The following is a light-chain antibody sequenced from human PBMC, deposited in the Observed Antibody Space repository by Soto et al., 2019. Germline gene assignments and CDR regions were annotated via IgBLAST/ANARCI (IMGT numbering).Light chain of an antibody. CDR2: AAS. CDR3: QQSYSTPWT. J-gene: IGKJ1*01. CDR1: QSISNY. Sequence: IQMTQSQSSLSASVGDRVTIACRARQSISNYLNWYQQRPGKAPKLLIYAASSLQSGVPSRFSGSGSGTDFTLTISSLQPEDFATYYCQQSYSTPWTFGQGTKVDI. V-gene: IGKV1-39*01.